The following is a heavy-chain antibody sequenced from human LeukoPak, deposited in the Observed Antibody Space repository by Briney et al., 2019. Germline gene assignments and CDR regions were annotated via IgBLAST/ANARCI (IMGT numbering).Heavy chain of an antibody. CDR1: GYSFTSYW. CDR2: IDPSDSYT. V-gene: IGHV5-10-1*01. Sequence: GESLKICCKGSGYSFTSYWISWVRQMPGKGLEWMGRIDPSDSYTNYSPSFQGHVTISADKSISTAYLQRSSLQASDTAMYYCARPRAEYYGSGFDPWGQGTLVTVSS. J-gene: IGHJ5*02. D-gene: IGHD3-10*01. CDR3: ARPRAEYYGSGFDP.